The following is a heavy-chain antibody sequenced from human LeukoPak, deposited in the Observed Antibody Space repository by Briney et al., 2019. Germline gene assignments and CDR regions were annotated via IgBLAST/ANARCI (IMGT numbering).Heavy chain of an antibody. Sequence: GGSLRLSCAASGFTFSSYGMHWVRQAPGKGLEWVAVISYDGSNKYYADSVKGRFTISRDNSKNTLYLQMNSLRAEDTAVYYCARGGLGSYLAYWGQGTLVTVSS. CDR2: ISYDGSNK. CDR3: ARGGLGSYLAY. V-gene: IGHV3-30*03. D-gene: IGHD7-27*01. J-gene: IGHJ4*02. CDR1: GFTFSSYG.